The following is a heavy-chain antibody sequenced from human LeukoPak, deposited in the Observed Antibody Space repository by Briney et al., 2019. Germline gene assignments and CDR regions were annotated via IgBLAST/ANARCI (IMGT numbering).Heavy chain of an antibody. CDR1: GFTFSIYA. CDR2: ISGSGGST. Sequence: GGSLGLSCAASGFTFSIYAMSWVRQAPGKGLEWVSAISGSGGSTYYADSVKGRFTISRDNSKNTLYLQMNSLRAEDTAVYYCAKRLIVVVPAATDYWGQGTLVTVSS. D-gene: IGHD2-2*01. CDR3: AKRLIVVVPAATDY. J-gene: IGHJ4*02. V-gene: IGHV3-23*01.